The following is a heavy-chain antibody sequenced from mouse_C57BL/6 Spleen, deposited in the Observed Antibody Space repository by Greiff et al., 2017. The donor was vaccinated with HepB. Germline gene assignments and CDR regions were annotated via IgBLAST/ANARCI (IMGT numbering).Heavy chain of an antibody. CDR3: ARGGDYYGSSRYWYFDV. CDR1: GYSITSGYD. V-gene: IGHV3-1*01. D-gene: IGHD1-1*01. CDR2: ISYSGST. J-gene: IGHJ1*03. Sequence: EVQLQESGPGMVKPSQSLSLTCTVTGYSITSGYDWHWIRHFPGNKLEWMGYISYSGSTNYNPSLKSRISITHDTSKNHFFLKLNSVTTEDTATYYCARGGDYYGSSRYWYFDVWGTGTTVTVSS.